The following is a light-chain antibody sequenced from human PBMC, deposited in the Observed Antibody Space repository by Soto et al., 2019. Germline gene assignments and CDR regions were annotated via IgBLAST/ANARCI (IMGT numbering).Light chain of an antibody. CDR1: QSLVSSNGNTY. Sequence: DVVMTQSPLSLPVTLGQPASISCRSSQSLVSSNGNTYLNWFQQRPGQSPRRLVYKVSNRDSGVPDRFSGSGSGTDFTLNISRVEAEDVGVCYCMQGGHWPTFGQGTKLEIK. CDR2: KVS. J-gene: IGKJ2*01. V-gene: IGKV2-30*01. CDR3: MQGGHWPT.